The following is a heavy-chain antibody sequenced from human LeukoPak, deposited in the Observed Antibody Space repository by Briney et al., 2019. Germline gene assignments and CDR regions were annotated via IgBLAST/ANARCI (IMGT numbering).Heavy chain of an antibody. Sequence: SETLSLTCTVSGGSINSGSINSGDSYWSWIRQPPGKGLEWIGYIYYSGPTYYNPSLKSRVTMSLDTSRNQFSLRLSSVTAADTAVYYCARHSSGRFDYWGQGTLVTVSS. CDR3: ARHSSGRFDY. D-gene: IGHD6-19*01. V-gene: IGHV4-30-4*01. CDR2: IYYSGPT. J-gene: IGHJ4*02. CDR1: GGSINSGSINSGDSY.